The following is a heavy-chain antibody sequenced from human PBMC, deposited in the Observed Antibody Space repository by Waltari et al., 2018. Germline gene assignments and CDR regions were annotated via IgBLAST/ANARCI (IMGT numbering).Heavy chain of an antibody. CDR2: ISWGGGST. Sequence: EVQLVESGGVVVQPGGSLRLSCAASGFTFDDYAMHWVRQAPGKGLEWVSVISWGGGSTYYAYSLKGRFTISRDNSKNSLYLQMNSLRAEDTALYYCAKDNYGGVLDYWGQGTLVTVSS. D-gene: IGHD4-17*01. V-gene: IGHV3-43D*03. CDR1: GFTFDDYA. CDR3: AKDNYGGVLDY. J-gene: IGHJ4*02.